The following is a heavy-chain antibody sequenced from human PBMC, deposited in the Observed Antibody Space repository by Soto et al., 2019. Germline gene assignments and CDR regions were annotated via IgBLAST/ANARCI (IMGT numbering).Heavy chain of an antibody. CDR1: GGSISSGDYY. CDR2: IYYSGST. J-gene: IGHJ4*02. Sequence: QVQLQESGPGLVKPSQTLSLTYTVSGGSISSGDYYWTWIRQHPGKGLEWIGYIYYSGSTKHNPSLKSRITISVDTSKNQFSLKLNSVTAADTAVYYCARTKTSSTSFHVDYWGQGTQVTVSS. V-gene: IGHV4-31*03. D-gene: IGHD2-2*01. CDR3: ARTKTSSTSFHVDY.